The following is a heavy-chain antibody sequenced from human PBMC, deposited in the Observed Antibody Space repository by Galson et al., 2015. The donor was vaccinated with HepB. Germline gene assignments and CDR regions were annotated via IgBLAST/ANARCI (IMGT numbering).Heavy chain of an antibody. D-gene: IGHD6-19*01. Sequence: SLRLSCAASGFTFSSYSMNWVRQAPGKGLEWVSSISSSSSYIYYADSVKGRFTISRDNAKNSLYLQMNSLSAEDTAVYYCARGWGIAVAGTPFDYWGQGTLVTVSS. CDR3: ARGWGIAVAGTPFDY. CDR1: GFTFSSYS. CDR2: ISSSSSYI. V-gene: IGHV3-21*01. J-gene: IGHJ4*02.